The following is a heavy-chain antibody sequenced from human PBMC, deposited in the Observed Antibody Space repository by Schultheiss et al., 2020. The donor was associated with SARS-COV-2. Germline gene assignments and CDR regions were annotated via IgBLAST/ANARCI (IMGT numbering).Heavy chain of an antibody. V-gene: IGHV3-23*01. Sequence: GASLKISCAASGFTFSSYAMSWVRQAPGKGLEWVSAISGSGGSTYYADSVKGRFTISRDNSKNTLYLQMNSLRAEDTAVYYCAKAGQLLSGTVIMDYYYMDGWGKGTTVTVSS. D-gene: IGHD2-2*01. CDR2: ISGSGGST. CDR1: GFTFSSYA. J-gene: IGHJ6*03. CDR3: AKAGQLLSGTVIMDYYYMDG.